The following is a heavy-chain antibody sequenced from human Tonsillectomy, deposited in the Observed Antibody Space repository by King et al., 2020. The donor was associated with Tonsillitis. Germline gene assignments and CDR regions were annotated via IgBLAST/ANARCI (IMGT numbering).Heavy chain of an antibody. Sequence: QLVQSGAEVKKPGESLKISCKGSGYSFTNYWIGWVRQMPGKGLEWIGVIYPGDPDTRYSPSFQGQVTISADKSITTAYLQWSSLKASDTAMYYWARQKAPVRSFEWLFLYWGQGTLVTVSS. D-gene: IGHD3-9*01. CDR1: GYSFTNYW. V-gene: IGHV5-51*01. J-gene: IGHJ4*02. CDR2: IYPGDPDT. CDR3: ARQKAPVRSFEWLFLY.